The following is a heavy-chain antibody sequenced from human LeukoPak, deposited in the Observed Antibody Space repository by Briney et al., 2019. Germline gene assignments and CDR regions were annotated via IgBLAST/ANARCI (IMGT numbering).Heavy chain of an antibody. CDR1: GGSISSYY. D-gene: IGHD3-10*01. CDR3: AREIRITMVRGVNKFDP. V-gene: IGHV4-4*07. J-gene: IGHJ5*02. CDR2: IYTSGST. Sequence: SETLSLTCTVSGGSISSYYWSWIRQPAGKGLERIGRIYTSGSTNYNPSLKSRVTMSVDTSKNQFSLKLSSVTAADTAVYYCAREIRITMVRGVNKFDPWGQGTLVTVSS.